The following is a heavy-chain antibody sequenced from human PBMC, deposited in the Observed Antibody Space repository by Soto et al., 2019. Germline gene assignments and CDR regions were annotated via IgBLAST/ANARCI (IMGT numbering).Heavy chain of an antibody. V-gene: IGHV1-69*13. CDR3: ARDPFGSSIVDYYYGMDV. D-gene: IGHD2-2*01. CDR1: GGTFSIYA. J-gene: IGHJ6*02. CDR2: IIPIFGTA. Sequence: SVKVSXKAAGGTFSIYAISCVLQSPXQWLDWMGGIIPIFGTANYAQKFQGRVTITADESTSTAYMELSSLRSEDTAVYYCARDPFGSSIVDYYYGMDVWGQGTTVTVSS.